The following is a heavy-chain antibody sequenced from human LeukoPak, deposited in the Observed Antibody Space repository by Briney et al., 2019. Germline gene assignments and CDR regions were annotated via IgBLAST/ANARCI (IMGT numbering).Heavy chain of an antibody. CDR3: ARGPPDGGFLAWLSRDLYSYYYYGMAV. D-gene: IGHD3-3*01. J-gene: IGHJ6*02. Sequence: GASVKVSCKASGYTFTGYYMHWVRQAPGQGLEWMGWINPNSCGTNYAQKFQGWVTITRDTSISTAYMEPGRLRSDDTAVYYGARGPPDGGFLAWLSRDLYSYYYYGMAVSGQATTVTVSS. CDR2: INPNSCGT. CDR1: GYTFTGYY. V-gene: IGHV1-2*04.